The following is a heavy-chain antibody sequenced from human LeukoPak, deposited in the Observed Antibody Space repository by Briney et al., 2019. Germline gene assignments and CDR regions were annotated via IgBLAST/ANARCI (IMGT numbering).Heavy chain of an antibody. CDR1: GFTFNDYY. Sequence: GGSLRLSCAASGFTFNDYYMSWIRQAPGKGLEWLPYINIGGTNTHYADSVKGRFTISRDNAKKSLYLEMNNLRAEDTAVYYCATDGAGFDTWGQGVLVTVSS. J-gene: IGHJ5*02. CDR3: ATDGAGFDT. V-gene: IGHV3-11*01. CDR2: INIGGTNT.